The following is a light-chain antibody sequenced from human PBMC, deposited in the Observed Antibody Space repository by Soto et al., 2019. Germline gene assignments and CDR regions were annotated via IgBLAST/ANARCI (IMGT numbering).Light chain of an antibody. Sequence: EIVLTQSPGTLSLSPGERATLSCRASQSVSSSYLAWYQQKPGQAPRLLIYGASSRATGIPDRFSGSGSGTDFTLTSSRREPEDFAVYYCQQYGSSPLFGQGTKLEIK. J-gene: IGKJ2*01. CDR1: QSVSSSY. CDR2: GAS. V-gene: IGKV3-20*01. CDR3: QQYGSSPL.